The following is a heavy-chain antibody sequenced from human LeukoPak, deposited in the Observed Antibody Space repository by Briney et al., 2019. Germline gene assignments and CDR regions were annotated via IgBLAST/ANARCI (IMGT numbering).Heavy chain of an antibody. CDR1: GFTFSTFA. D-gene: IGHD3-16*01. J-gene: IGHJ3*02. Sequence: PGGSLRLSCSASGFTFSTFAMQWVRQAPGKRLEYVSGINNNGDSTYYSDSVKARLTISRDNSKNTLFLQMASLRAQDAAVYYCVKTMMTFGGVIRTDAFDIWGQGTMVIVSS. CDR2: INNNGDST. CDR3: VKTMMTFGGVIRTDAFDI. V-gene: IGHV3-64D*06.